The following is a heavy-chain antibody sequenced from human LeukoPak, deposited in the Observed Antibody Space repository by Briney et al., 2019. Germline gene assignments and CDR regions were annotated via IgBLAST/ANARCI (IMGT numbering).Heavy chain of an antibody. Sequence: SETLPLTCTVSGGSISSYYWSWIRQPAGKGLEWIGRIYTSGSTNYNPSLKSRVTMSVDTSKNQFSLKLSSVTAADTAVYYCATTTPIYDFWSGYYPHAFDIWGQGTMVTVSS. D-gene: IGHD3-3*01. CDR1: GGSISSYY. V-gene: IGHV4-4*07. CDR3: ATTTPIYDFWSGYYPHAFDI. CDR2: IYTSGST. J-gene: IGHJ3*02.